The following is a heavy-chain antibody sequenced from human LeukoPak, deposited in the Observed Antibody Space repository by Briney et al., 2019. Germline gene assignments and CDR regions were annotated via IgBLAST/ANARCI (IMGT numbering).Heavy chain of an antibody. CDR3: ARGTWDY. CDR1: GFTFSTFP. J-gene: IGHJ4*02. V-gene: IGHV3-23*01. Sequence: GGSLRLSCAASGFTFSTFPMAWVRQAPGKGLEGVSGISDRGVATFYADSVKGRFTISRDNAKNTVYLQMNSLRAEDTAVYYCARGTWDYWGQGTLVTVSS. CDR2: ISDRGVAT.